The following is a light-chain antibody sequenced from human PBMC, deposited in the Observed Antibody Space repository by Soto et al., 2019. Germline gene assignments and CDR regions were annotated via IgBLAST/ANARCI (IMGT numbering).Light chain of an antibody. CDR2: DAS. V-gene: IGKV1-33*01. J-gene: IGKJ1*01. CDR1: QDISNY. CDR3: QQYDNLWT. Sequence: DIQMTQSPSSLSASVGDRVTITCQASQDISNYLNWYQQKPGKAPKLLIYDASNLETGVPSRFSGSGSGTDSPSTISSLQPEDIATYYCQQYDNLWTFGQGTKVEIK.